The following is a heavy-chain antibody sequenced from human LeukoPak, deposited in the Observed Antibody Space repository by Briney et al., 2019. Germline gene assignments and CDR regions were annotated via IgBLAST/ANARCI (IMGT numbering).Heavy chain of an antibody. J-gene: IGHJ4*02. CDR2: IYSGGGT. CDR3: ARDIGGYDTFDY. CDR1: GFTVSSTY. Sequence: GGSLRLSCAASGFTVSSTYMSWVRQAPGKGLQWVSVIYSGGGTYYAASVKGRFTISRDNSKNTLYLQMNSLRAEDTAVYYCARDIGGYDTFDYWGQGTLVTVSS. D-gene: IGHD3-3*01. V-gene: IGHV3-66*01.